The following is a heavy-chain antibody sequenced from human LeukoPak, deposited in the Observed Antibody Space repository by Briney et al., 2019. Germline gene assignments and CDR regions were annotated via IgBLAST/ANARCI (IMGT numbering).Heavy chain of an antibody. D-gene: IGHD1-26*01. CDR1: GGSFSGYY. CDR2: INHSGST. Sequence: PSETLSLTCAVYGGSFSGYYWSWIRQPPGKGLEWIGEINHSGSTNYNPSLKSRVTISVDTSKNQFSLKLSSVTAADTAVYYCARRLRGRSYSGSRGSGFDYWGQGTLVTVTS. CDR3: ARRLRGRSYSGSRGSGFDY. J-gene: IGHJ4*02. V-gene: IGHV4-34*01.